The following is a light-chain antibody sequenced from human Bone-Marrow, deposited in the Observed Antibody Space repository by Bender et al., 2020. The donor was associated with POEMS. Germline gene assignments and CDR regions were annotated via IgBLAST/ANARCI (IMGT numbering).Light chain of an antibody. CDR2: QDN. Sequence: SYELTQPPSVSVSPGQTARITCSGDKLGDKYTCWYQQKPGQAPVLVVYQDNQRPSGIPERFSGSNSGNTATLTISGTQPMDEADYYCQAWDSSTLVFGGGTRLTVL. J-gene: IGLJ2*01. V-gene: IGLV3-1*01. CDR1: KLGDKY. CDR3: QAWDSSTLV.